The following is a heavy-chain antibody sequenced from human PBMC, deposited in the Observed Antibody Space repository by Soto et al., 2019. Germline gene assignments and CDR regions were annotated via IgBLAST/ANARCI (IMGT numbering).Heavy chain of an antibody. V-gene: IGHV4-59*01. D-gene: IGHD3-22*01. CDR3: ARERRYYDSSGYSPDAFDI. CDR1: GASISSSY. Sequence: SETLSLTCTVSGASISSSYWSWIRQPPGKGLEWIGYIFHSGTTNYNPSLKSRVTISVDTSKNQFSLKLSSVTAADTAVYYCARERRYYDSSGYSPDAFDIWGQGTMVTVSS. J-gene: IGHJ3*02. CDR2: IFHSGTT.